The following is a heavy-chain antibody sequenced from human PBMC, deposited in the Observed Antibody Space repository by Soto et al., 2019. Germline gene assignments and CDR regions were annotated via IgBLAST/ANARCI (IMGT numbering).Heavy chain of an antibody. CDR1: GFTFSSYG. J-gene: IGHJ3*02. CDR2: ISYDGSNK. V-gene: IGHV3-30*18. CDR3: AKDATEGAFDI. D-gene: IGHD2-15*01. Sequence: GSLRLSCAASGFTFSSYGMHWVRQAPGKGLEWVAVISYDGSNKYYADSVKGRFTISRDNSKNTLYLQMNSLRAEDTAVYYCAKDATEGAFDIWGQGTMVTVSS.